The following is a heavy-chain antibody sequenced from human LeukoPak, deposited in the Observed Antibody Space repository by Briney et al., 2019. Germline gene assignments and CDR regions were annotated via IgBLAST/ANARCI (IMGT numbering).Heavy chain of an antibody. CDR1: GGSINNYY. CDR3: ARGRYCSADICSGGDAFDI. CDR2: IYTRGST. Sequence: SETLSLTCTLSGGSINNYYWSWIRQPAGKGLEGIGRIYTRGSTNYNPSLKSRVTMSVDTSKNQFSLKLSSVTAADTAVYYCARGRYCSADICSGGDAFDIWGQGTMVSVSS. D-gene: IGHD2-15*01. V-gene: IGHV4-4*07. J-gene: IGHJ3*02.